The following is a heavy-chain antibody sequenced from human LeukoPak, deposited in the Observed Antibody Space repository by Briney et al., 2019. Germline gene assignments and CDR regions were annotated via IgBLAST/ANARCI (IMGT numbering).Heavy chain of an antibody. CDR2: ISSSSSYI. CDR1: RFTFSSYS. D-gene: IGHD2-2*01. CDR3: AREWDIVVVPAAMRGYYYYGMDV. J-gene: IGHJ6*04. Sequence: PAGSLTLSCAASRFTFSSYSMNWLRQAPGQGLEGVSSISSSSSYIYYADSVKGRFTISRDNAKNSLYLQMNSLRAEDTAVYYCAREWDIVVVPAAMRGYYYYGMDVWGKGATVTASS. V-gene: IGHV3-21*01.